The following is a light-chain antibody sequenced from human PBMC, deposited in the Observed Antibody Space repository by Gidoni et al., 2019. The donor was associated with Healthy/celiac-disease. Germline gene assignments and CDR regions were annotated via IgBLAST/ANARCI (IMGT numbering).Light chain of an antibody. CDR3: SSYTSSSTDVV. J-gene: IGLJ2*01. CDR1: SSDVVCYNY. CDR2: YVS. Sequence: QSALTQPASVSGSPEQSITISCTGTSSDVVCYNYVSWYQQHPGKAPKLMIYYVSNRPSGVSNRFSGSKSGNTASLTISGLQAEDEADYYCSSYTSSSTDVVFGGGTKLTVL. V-gene: IGLV2-14*01.